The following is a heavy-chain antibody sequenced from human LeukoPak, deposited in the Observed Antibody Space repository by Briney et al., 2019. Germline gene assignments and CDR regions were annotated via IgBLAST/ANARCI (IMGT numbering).Heavy chain of an antibody. Sequence: SVNVSCKASGGIFSNYAISWVRQAPGQGLEWMGGVIPIFGTANYAQKSQGRVTITADESTSTVYMELSSLRSEGTAIYYCTRGWLAESTVVTPYNYWGQGTLVTVSS. CDR3: TRGWLAESTVVTPYNY. CDR2: VIPIFGTA. V-gene: IGHV1-69*13. D-gene: IGHD4-23*01. J-gene: IGHJ4*02. CDR1: GGIFSNYA.